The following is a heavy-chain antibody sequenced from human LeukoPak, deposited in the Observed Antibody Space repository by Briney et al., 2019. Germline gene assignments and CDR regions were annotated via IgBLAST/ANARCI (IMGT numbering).Heavy chain of an antibody. D-gene: IGHD4-17*01. J-gene: IGHJ4*02. V-gene: IGHV4-59*01. Sequence: PSETLSLTCTVSSGSISSNYWSWIRQPPGKGLEWIGYIYYTGSTSYNPSLKSRVIISIDTSKNQFSLKLASVTAADTAVYYCAGEHLEEYGVYVLWGQGTLVTVSS. CDR1: SGSISSNY. CDR3: AGEHLEEYGVYVL. CDR2: IYYTGST.